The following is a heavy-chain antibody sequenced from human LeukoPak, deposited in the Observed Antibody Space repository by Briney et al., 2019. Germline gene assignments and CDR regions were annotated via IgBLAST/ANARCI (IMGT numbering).Heavy chain of an antibody. D-gene: IGHD3-16*01. CDR3: ARGGLRGTFDY. CDR2: VRQDESDK. Sequence: GGSLRLSCAASRFTFSDYWMSWVRQAPGKGLEWVAHVRQDESDKYYVDSVKGRFTISRDNAQNSLYLQMNSLRADDTAVYYCARGGLRGTFDYWDQGTLVTVSS. CDR1: RFTFSDYW. V-gene: IGHV3-7*01. J-gene: IGHJ4*02.